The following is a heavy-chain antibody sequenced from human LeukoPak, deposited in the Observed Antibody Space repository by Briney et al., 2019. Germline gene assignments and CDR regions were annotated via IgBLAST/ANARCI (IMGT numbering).Heavy chain of an antibody. CDR2: IYSDGSA. J-gene: IGHJ4*02. D-gene: IGHD6-19*01. CDR1: GFTVSNTY. CDR3: ARDPTTVAGTN. V-gene: IGHV3-53*01. Sequence: GGSLRLSCAASGFTVSNTYISWVRQAPGKGLEWVSAIYSDGSAHYADSVKGRFTISRDSSENMFYFQMNSLRTEDTAIYYCARDPTTVAGTNWGQGTLVTVSS.